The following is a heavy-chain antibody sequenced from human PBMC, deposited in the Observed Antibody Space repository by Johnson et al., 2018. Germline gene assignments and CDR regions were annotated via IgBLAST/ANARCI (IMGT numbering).Heavy chain of an antibody. CDR1: GFTFSIYS. V-gene: IGHV3-30-3*01. Sequence: QVQLVESGGGVVQPGRSLRLSCAASGFTFSIYSMHWVRQAPGKGLEWVAGISDDGIYKYYADSVKGRFTISRDNSNDTLSLQMVSLRAEGTAVYYCAKDRTGNWHGHFQYWGQGTLVTVAS. D-gene: IGHD5-24*01. J-gene: IGHJ1*01. CDR3: AKDRTGNWHGHFQY. CDR2: ISDDGIYK.